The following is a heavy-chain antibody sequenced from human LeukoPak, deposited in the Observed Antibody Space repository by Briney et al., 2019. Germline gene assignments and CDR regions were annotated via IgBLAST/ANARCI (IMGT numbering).Heavy chain of an antibody. Sequence: PSETLSLTCTVSGGSISSSSYYWGWIRQPPGKGLECIGEVNYSGSTNYNPSLKSRAIMSVDTSKNQFSLKLSSVTAADTGVYYCARGRGYNWNQVYFVSWGQGTLVTVSS. CDR2: VNYSGST. V-gene: IGHV4-39*07. CDR3: ARGRGYNWNQVYFVS. CDR1: GGSISSSSYY. J-gene: IGHJ4*02. D-gene: IGHD1-20*01.